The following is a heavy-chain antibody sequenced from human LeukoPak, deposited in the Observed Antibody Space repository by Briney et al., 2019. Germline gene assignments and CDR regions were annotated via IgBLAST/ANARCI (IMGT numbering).Heavy chain of an antibody. D-gene: IGHD3-22*01. Sequence: SETLSLPCTVSGGFQRIYYWRCPRHPPGRGRVGVGNIKYSASTNYNPSIKSRVTISVDTPKNQFSLKLSSVTAADPAVYYCARVGGDSSGYWGFDPWGQRTLVTVSS. CDR3: ARVGGDSSGYWGFDP. CDR1: GGFQRIYY. J-gene: IGHJ5*02. CDR2: IKYSAST. V-gene: IGHV4-59*13.